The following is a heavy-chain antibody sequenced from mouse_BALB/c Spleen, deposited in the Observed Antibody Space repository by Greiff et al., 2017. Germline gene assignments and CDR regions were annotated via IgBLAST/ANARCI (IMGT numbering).Heavy chain of an antibody. Sequence: QVQLKESGAELVRPGTSVKISCKASGYTFTNYWLGWVKQRPGHGLEWIGDIYPGGGYTNYNEKFKGKATLTADTSSSTAYIQLSSLTSEDSAVYFCARRYYGSSYRWYSDVWGAGTTVTVSS. J-gene: IGHJ1*01. D-gene: IGHD1-1*01. CDR3: ARRYYGSSYRWYSDV. V-gene: IGHV1-63*02. CDR1: GYTFTNYW. CDR2: IYPGGGYT.